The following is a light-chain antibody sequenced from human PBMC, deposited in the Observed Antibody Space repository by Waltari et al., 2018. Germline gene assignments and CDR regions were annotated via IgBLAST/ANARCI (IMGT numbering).Light chain of an antibody. CDR2: GAS. V-gene: IGKV3-15*01. CDR3: QQYNNWPTWS. J-gene: IGKJ1*01. CDR1: QSVDSN. Sequence: EIVMTQSLATLSVSPGERATLSCRASQSVDSNLAWYQQKPGQAPRLLIFGASTRATGIPARFSGSGSGTEFTLTISSLQSEDFAVYYCQQYNNWPTWSFGQGTKVEIK.